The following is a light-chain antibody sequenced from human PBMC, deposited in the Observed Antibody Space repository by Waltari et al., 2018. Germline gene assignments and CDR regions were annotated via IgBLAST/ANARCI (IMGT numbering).Light chain of an antibody. CDR2: VNSDGSH. V-gene: IGLV4-69*01. CDR1: SGHSSNL. Sequence: QLVVTQSPSASASLGASVKLTCTLSSGHSSNLIAWLQQQPGKGPRYLMKVNSDGSHSRGDEIPDRFSGSSSGAERYLTISSLQAEDEADYYCQTGGHGTWVFGGGTKLTVL. CDR3: QTGGHGTWV. J-gene: IGLJ3*02.